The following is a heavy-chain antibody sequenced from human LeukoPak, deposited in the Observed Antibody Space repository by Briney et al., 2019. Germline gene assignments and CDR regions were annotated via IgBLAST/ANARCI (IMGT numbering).Heavy chain of an antibody. J-gene: IGHJ5*02. Sequence: GGSLRLSCAASGFTVSNNYMSWVRQAPGKGLEWVSVIYSGGSTYYADSVKGRFTISRDNSKNTLNLQMNSLRAEDTAVYYCARGYSSGWLNWFDPWGQGTLVTVSS. D-gene: IGHD6-19*01. CDR1: GFTVSNNY. CDR2: IYSGGST. CDR3: ARGYSSGWLNWFDP. V-gene: IGHV3-53*01.